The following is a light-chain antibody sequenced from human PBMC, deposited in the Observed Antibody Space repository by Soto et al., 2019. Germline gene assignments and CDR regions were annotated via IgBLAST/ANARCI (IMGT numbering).Light chain of an antibody. Sequence: EFVFTQSPGTLSLSPGERATLSCRASQTVRNNYLAWYQQKPGQAPRLLIYDASSRATGIPDRFSGGGSGTDFTLTISRLEPEDFAVYYCQQFSSSLETFGPGTKVDIK. CDR2: DAS. V-gene: IGKV3-20*01. CDR3: QQFSSSLET. CDR1: QTVRNNY. J-gene: IGKJ3*01.